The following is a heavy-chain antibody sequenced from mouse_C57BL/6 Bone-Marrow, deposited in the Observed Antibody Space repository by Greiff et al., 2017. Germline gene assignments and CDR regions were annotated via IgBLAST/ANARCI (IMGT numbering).Heavy chain of an antibody. J-gene: IGHJ2*01. D-gene: IGHD1-1*01. V-gene: IGHV1-81*01. CDR2: IYPRSGNT. CDR1: GYTFTSYG. CDR3: ARYYYGSSPG. Sequence: LVESGAELARPGASVKLSCKASGYTFTSYGISWVKQRTGQGLEWIGEIYPRSGNTYYNEKFKGKATLTADKSSSTAYMELRSLTSEDSAVYFCARYYYGSSPGWGQGTTLTVSS.